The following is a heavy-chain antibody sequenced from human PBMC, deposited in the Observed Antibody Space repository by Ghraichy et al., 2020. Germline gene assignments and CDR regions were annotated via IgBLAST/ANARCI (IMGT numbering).Heavy chain of an antibody. D-gene: IGHD2-2*01. CDR3: ARGRYCSSTSCYGPHYYYMDV. CDR2: INPNSGGT. Sequence: ASVKVSCKASGYTFTGYYMHWVRQAPGQGLEWMGWINPNSGGTNYAQKFQGRVTMTRDTSISTAYMELSRLRSDDTAVYYCARGRYCSSTSCYGPHYYYMDVWCKGTTVTVSS. CDR1: GYTFTGYY. J-gene: IGHJ6*03. V-gene: IGHV1-2*02.